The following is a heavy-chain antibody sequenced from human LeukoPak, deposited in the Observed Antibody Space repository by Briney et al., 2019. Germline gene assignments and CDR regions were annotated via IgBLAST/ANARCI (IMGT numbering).Heavy chain of an antibody. CDR1: GGTFSSYA. Sequence: SVTVSCKASGGTFSSYAISWVRQAPGQGLEWMGGIIPIFGTANYAQKFQGRVTITADESTSTAYMELSSLRSEDTAVYYCARAHCSSTSCPTNLYYYYGMDVWGQGTTVTVSS. CDR2: IIPIFGTA. D-gene: IGHD2-2*01. CDR3: ARAHCSSTSCPTNLYYYYGMDV. V-gene: IGHV1-69*13. J-gene: IGHJ6*02.